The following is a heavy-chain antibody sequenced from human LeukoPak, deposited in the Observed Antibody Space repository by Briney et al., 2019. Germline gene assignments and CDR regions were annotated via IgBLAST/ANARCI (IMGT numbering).Heavy chain of an antibody. D-gene: IGHD3-3*01. CDR3: ARQEVPYDFWSGYYYYYGMDV. V-gene: IGHV3-7*03. CDR1: GFTFGKYW. CDR2: IKLDGSEK. J-gene: IGHJ6*02. Sequence: GGSLRLSCVASGFTFGKYWMSWVRQAPGRGLEWVANIKLDGSEKNYVDSVKGRFTISRDNTKNSLYLQMNSLRAEDTAVFYCARQEVPYDFWSGYYYYYGMDVWGQGTTVTVSS.